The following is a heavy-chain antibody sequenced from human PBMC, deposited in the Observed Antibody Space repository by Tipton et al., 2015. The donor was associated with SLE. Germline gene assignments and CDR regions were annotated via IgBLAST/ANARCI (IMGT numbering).Heavy chain of an antibody. CDR3: ARVGALTVDWYFDI. Sequence: SLRLSCAASGFTFSSYAMSWVRQAPGKGLEWVSYISSTSSAMYYADSVKGRFTISRDNANNSLYLQMNSLRAEDTAVYYCARVGALTVDWYFDIWGRGTLVTVSS. CDR2: ISSTSSAM. CDR1: GFTFSSYA. D-gene: IGHD7-27*01. J-gene: IGHJ2*01. V-gene: IGHV3-48*01.